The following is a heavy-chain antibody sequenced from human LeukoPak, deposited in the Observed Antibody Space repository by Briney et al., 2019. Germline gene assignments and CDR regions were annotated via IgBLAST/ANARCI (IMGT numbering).Heavy chain of an antibody. CDR1: GFTFSSYW. D-gene: IGHD6-13*01. CDR3: AKDPHARIVAAVLQ. Sequence: GGSLRLSCAASGFTFSSYWMHWVRHAPGRGLEWVSGISGSGGSTYYADSVKGRFTISRDNSKNTLYLQLNSLRAEDTAVYYCAKDPHARIVAAVLQWGQGTLVTVSS. V-gene: IGHV3-23*01. CDR2: ISGSGGST. J-gene: IGHJ4*02.